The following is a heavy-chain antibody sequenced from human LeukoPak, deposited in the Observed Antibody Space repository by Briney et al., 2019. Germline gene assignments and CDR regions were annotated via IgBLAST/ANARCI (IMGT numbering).Heavy chain of an antibody. CDR2: LSGSGSST. D-gene: IGHD5-24*01. Sequence: GGSLRLSCAASGFIFTNYFMTWVRQAPGKGLEWVSGLSGSGSSTFYADSVKGRFTISRDNSKNTLYLQVKSLRAEDTAIYYCAKDQRGVPTSPFDFWGQGTLVTVSS. CDR3: AKDQRGVPTSPFDF. CDR1: GFIFTNYF. V-gene: IGHV3-23*01. J-gene: IGHJ4*02.